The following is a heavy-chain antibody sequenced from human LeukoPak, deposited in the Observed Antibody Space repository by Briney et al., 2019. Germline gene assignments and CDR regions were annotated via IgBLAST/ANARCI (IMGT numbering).Heavy chain of an antibody. CDR3: ARDTAYSSSWYWDLDYYYYGMDV. CDR2: IWYDGSNK. V-gene: IGHV3-33*01. Sequence: GGSLRLSCAASGFTFSSYGMHWVRQAPGKGLEWAAVIWYDGSNKYYADSVKGRFTISRDNSKNTLYLQMNSLRAEDTAVYYCARDTAYSSSWYWDLDYYYYGMDVWGQGTTVTVSS. CDR1: GFTFSSYG. J-gene: IGHJ6*02. D-gene: IGHD6-13*01.